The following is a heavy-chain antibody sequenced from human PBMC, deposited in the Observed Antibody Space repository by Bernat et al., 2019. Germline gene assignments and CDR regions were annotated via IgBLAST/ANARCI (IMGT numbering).Heavy chain of an antibody. J-gene: IGHJ4*02. V-gene: IGHV3-23*01. CDR1: GFTFSDSG. D-gene: IGHD3-16*01. CDR3: AKVSAPYFDD. Sequence: DVQLMESGGDLVQPGGSLRLSCAASGFTFSDSGMSWVRLPPGKGLEWVSTISSDGENTHYAGSVQGRFTISRDNSQSTLYLKMDSLRAEDAAIYYCAKVSAPYFDDWGQGALVTVSS. CDR2: ISSDGENT.